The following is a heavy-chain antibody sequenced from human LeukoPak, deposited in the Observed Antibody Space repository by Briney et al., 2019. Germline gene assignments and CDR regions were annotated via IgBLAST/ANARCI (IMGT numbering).Heavy chain of an antibody. CDR3: AKVRCSTSCYFDY. V-gene: IGHV3-21*01. D-gene: IGHD2-2*01. Sequence: PGGSLRLSCAASGFTFSSYSMNSVRQAPGKGLEWVSSISSSSSYIYYTDSVKGRFTISRDNAKNSLYLQMNSLRAEDTAVYYCAKVRCSTSCYFDYWGQGTLVTVSS. CDR2: ISSSSSYI. CDR1: GFTFSSYS. J-gene: IGHJ4*02.